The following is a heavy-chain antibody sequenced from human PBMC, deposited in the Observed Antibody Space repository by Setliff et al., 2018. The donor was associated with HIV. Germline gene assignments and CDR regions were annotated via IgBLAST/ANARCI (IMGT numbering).Heavy chain of an antibody. CDR2: INPNSGGT. Sequence: ASVKVSCKASGYPFSGYYMHWVRQAPGQGLEWMGRINPNSGGTNYAQKFQGRVTMTRDTSISTAYMELSRLRSDDTAVYYCARNQGDSSGWYAGDYWGHGTLVTVSS. CDR3: ARNQGDSSGWYAGDY. J-gene: IGHJ4*01. D-gene: IGHD6-19*01. CDR1: GYPFSGYY. V-gene: IGHV1-2*06.